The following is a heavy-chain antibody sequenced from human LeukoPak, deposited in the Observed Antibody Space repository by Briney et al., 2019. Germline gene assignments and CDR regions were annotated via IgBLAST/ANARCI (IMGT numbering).Heavy chain of an antibody. Sequence: SETLSLTCAVSGASISTVGYYWGWIRQAPEKGLEWIGKVDYRGITQYDPSLKSRVIMSLDTSKNQFSLILSSVTAADTAMYYCAKYASGAMRDYWGQGTLVTVSP. CDR1: GASISTVGYY. J-gene: IGHJ4*02. CDR3: AKYASGAMRDY. D-gene: IGHD3-10*01. CDR2: VDYRGIT. V-gene: IGHV4-39*01.